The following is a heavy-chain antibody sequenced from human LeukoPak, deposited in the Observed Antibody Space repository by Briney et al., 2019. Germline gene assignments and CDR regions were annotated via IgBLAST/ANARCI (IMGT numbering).Heavy chain of an antibody. D-gene: IGHD3-10*02. CDR1: GFTFSRFE. CDR2: ISTGTYI. V-gene: IGHV3-48*03. Sequence: GGSLRLSCVASGFTFSRFEMNWVRQAPGKGLEWISHISTGTYIAYADSVKGRFTISRDNAKNSLYLQMNSLRAEDTAVYYCAELGITMIGGVWGKGTTVTISS. CDR3: AELGITMIGGV. J-gene: IGHJ6*04.